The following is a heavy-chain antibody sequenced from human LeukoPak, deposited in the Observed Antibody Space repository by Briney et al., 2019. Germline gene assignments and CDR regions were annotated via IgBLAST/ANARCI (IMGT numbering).Heavy chain of an antibody. J-gene: IGHJ4*02. V-gene: IGHV4-4*07. CDR1: GGSINNYF. D-gene: IGHD1/OR15-1a*01. Sequence: PSETLSLTCTVSGGSINNYFWSWIRQPAGKGLEWIGRIHTSGSTNYNPSLKSRVTISVDTSKNQFSLKLSSVTAADTAVYYCARGSPEQGFDYWGQGTLVTVSS. CDR2: IHTSGST. CDR3: ARGSPEQGFDY.